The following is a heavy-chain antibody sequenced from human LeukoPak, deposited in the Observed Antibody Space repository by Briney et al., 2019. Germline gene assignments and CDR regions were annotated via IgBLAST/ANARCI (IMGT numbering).Heavy chain of an antibody. Sequence: ASVKVSYKVSGYILTELLMHWVRQAPGKGLEWMGGFDPEDGETIYAQKFQGRVTMTEDTSTDTAYMELSSLRPEDTAVYYCTTWQGSMETMVRDSWGQGTLVTVSS. CDR3: TTWQGSMETMVRDS. V-gene: IGHV1-24*01. CDR2: FDPEDGET. D-gene: IGHD3-10*01. CDR1: GYILTELL. J-gene: IGHJ4*02.